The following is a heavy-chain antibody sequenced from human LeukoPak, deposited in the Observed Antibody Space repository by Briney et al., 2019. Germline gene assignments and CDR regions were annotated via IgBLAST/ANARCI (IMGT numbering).Heavy chain of an antibody. D-gene: IGHD6-6*01. CDR1: GGSIISGDFH. CDR3: ARGDWSSSIDY. J-gene: IGHJ4*02. Sequence: SQTLSLTCTVSGGSIISGDFHWIWIRQPPGKGLEWIGYIYYSGSTYYNPSLKSLITISVDTSKNQFSLKLSSVTAADTAVYYCARGDWSSSIDYWGQGTLVTVSS. CDR2: IYYSGST. V-gene: IGHV4-30-4*01.